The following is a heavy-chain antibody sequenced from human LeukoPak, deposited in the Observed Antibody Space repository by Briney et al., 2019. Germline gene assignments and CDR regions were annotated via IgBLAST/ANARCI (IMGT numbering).Heavy chain of an antibody. CDR2: INTDGTVT. J-gene: IGHJ4*02. CDR3: ATKQWLAPPPDS. Sequence: GGSLTLSCAASGFTFSKYWMLWVRQAPGKGLESVSRINTDGTVTTYADSVKGRFTVSRDNADNTMFLQMNSVRAEDTAVYYCATKQWLAPPPDSWGQGTPVTVSS. D-gene: IGHD6-19*01. CDR1: GFTFSKYW. V-gene: IGHV3-74*01.